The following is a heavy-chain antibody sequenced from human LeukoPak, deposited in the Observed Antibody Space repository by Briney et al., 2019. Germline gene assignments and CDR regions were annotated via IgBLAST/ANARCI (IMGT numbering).Heavy chain of an antibody. CDR2: ISSSSSYI. V-gene: IGHV3-21*01. Sequence: GGSLRLSCAASGFTFSSYSMNWVRQAPGKGLEWVSSISSSSSYIYYADSVKGRFTISRDNAKNSLYLQMNSLRAEDPAVYYCARDGAAADFDYWGQGTLVTVSS. D-gene: IGHD6-13*01. J-gene: IGHJ4*02. CDR3: ARDGAAADFDY. CDR1: GFTFSSYS.